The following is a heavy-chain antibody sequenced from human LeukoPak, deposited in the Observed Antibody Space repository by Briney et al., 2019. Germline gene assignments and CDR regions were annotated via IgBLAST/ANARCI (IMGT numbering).Heavy chain of an antibody. J-gene: IGHJ6*03. D-gene: IGHD3-10*01. CDR3: AREAYGSGSFRTDYYYMDV. CDR2: FDPEDGET. V-gene: IGHV1-24*01. CDR1: GYTLTELS. Sequence: ASVKVSCKVSGYTLTELSMHWVRQAPGKGLEWMGGFDPEDGETIYAQKFQGRVTMTEDTSTDTAYMELSSLRSDDTAVYYCAREAYGSGSFRTDYYYMDVWGKGTTVTISS.